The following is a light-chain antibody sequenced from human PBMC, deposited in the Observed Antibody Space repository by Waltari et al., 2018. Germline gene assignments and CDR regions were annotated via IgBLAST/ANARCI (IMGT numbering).Light chain of an antibody. Sequence: EIVLTQSPATLSLSPGERATLSCRASQSVSSYLAWYQQKPGQAPRLLIYDASNRATGLPARFSGSGSVTDFTLTISSLEPEDFAVYYCQQRSNWPLLTFGPGTKVDIK. CDR2: DAS. V-gene: IGKV3-11*01. J-gene: IGKJ3*01. CDR1: QSVSSY. CDR3: QQRSNWPLLT.